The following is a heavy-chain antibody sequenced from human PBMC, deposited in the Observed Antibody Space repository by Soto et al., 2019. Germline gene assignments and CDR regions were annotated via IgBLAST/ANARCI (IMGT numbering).Heavy chain of an antibody. CDR1: GYTFTSYA. D-gene: IGHD6-19*01. V-gene: IGHV1-18*04. J-gene: IGHJ6*02. CDR3: ARGSSGLYPPHTYYYSGMDV. Sequence: ASVKVSCKASGYTFTSYAISWVRQAPGRGREWMGWISAYNGNTNYAQKLQGRVTMPTATSTSTAYMELRSLRSDDTAVYYCARGSSGLYPPHTYYYSGMDVWGQGTTVTVSS. CDR2: ISAYNGNT.